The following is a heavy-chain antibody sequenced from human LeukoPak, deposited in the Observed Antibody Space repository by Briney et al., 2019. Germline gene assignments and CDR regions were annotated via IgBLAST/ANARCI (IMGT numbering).Heavy chain of an antibody. J-gene: IGHJ6*02. CDR1: GFTVSSNY. CDR2: IYSGGST. CDR3: ARESFYYASGSPSPSYGMDV. Sequence: GGSLRLSCAASGFTVSSNYMSWVRQAPGTGLEWVSVIYSGGSTYYADSVQGRFTISRDNSKNTLYLQMNSLRAEDTAVYYCARESFYYASGSPSPSYGMDVWGQGITVTVSS. V-gene: IGHV3-66*01. D-gene: IGHD3-10*01.